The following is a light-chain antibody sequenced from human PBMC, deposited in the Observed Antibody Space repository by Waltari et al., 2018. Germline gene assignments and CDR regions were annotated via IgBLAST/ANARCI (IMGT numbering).Light chain of an antibody. Sequence: DIQMTQSPSSLSPSVGDSVTITCRASQGISSWLAWYQQKPGKAPKLLIYKASRLQSGVPSRFSGSGSGTDFTLTISSLQPEDFATYYCQQYNSAPFTFGPGTKLDIK. CDR2: KAS. V-gene: IGKV1-12*01. J-gene: IGKJ3*01. CDR1: QGISSW. CDR3: QQYNSAPFT.